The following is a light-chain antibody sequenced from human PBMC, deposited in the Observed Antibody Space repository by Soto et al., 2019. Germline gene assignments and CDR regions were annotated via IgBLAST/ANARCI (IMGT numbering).Light chain of an antibody. Sequence: QPVLTQPPSVSGAPGQRVTISCTGASSNIGAGFDVHWYQLLPGTAPKLLISGNNNRPSGVPDRFSGSKSGTSASLAITGLQAEDEADYYCQSYDSSLSGFVFGTGTKVTVL. CDR1: SSNIGAGFD. V-gene: IGLV1-40*01. CDR2: GNN. J-gene: IGLJ1*01. CDR3: QSYDSSLSGFV.